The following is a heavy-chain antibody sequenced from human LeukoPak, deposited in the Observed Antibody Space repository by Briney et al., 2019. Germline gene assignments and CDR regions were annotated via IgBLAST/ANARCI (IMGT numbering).Heavy chain of an antibody. CDR1: VLTHNVSA. CDR2: IRSKTNYYAT. V-gene: IGHV3-73*01. D-gene: IGHD4-11*01. J-gene: IGHJ6*02. CDR3: TRREKGTVTTTTPHYGMDV. Sequence: GGPVRLLCAASVLTHNVSAIHCLRESSREAGEGGGCIRSKTNYYATAYAASVKGRFTISRDYSKNTAYLQMNSLKTEDTAVYYCTRREKGTVTTTTPHYGMDVWGQGTTVTVSS.